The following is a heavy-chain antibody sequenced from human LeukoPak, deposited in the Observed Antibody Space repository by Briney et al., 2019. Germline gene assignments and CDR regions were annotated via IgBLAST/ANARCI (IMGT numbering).Heavy chain of an antibody. J-gene: IGHJ6*02. D-gene: IGHD6-19*01. Sequence: GGSLRLSCATSGFTFSSYAMTWVRQAPGKGLEWVSGISASGGTTSYADSVKGRFTISRDNSKDTLYLQMNSLRADDTAVYYCAKAAGNYYYYYGMDVWAQGTTVTVSS. CDR2: ISASGGTT. CDR1: GFTFSSYA. V-gene: IGHV3-23*01. CDR3: AKAAGNYYYYYGMDV.